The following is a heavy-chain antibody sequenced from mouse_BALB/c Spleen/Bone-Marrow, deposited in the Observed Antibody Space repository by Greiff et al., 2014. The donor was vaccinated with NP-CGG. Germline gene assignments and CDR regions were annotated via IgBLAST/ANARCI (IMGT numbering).Heavy chain of an antibody. CDR3: ARKAGLQRTPLGYFDV. J-gene: IGHJ1*01. CDR1: GFSLSTSGMG. CDR2: IYWDDDK. Sequence: QVTLKVPGPGILQPSQTLSLTCSFSGFSLSTSGMGVSWIRQPSGKGLECLAHIYWDDDKRYNPSLKSRLTISKDTSRNQEFLKINCVGTADTATYYCARKAGLQRTPLGYFDVWGAGTTVTVSS. V-gene: IGHV8-12*01.